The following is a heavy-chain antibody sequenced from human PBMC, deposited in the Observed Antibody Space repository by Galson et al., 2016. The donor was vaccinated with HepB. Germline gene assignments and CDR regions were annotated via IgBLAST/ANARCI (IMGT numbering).Heavy chain of an antibody. CDR1: GLSLSPYA. Sequence: SLRLSCAGSGLSLSPYAMRWGRQAPGKGLEWVSGISASGGSKTYADSVRGRFIISRDNSNNKLSLQMNSLTTEDTAIYFCAKDRLSGHGDYSWGIFDIWGRGTEVTVSS. J-gene: IGHJ3*02. V-gene: IGHV3-23*01. CDR2: ISASGGSK. CDR3: AKDRLSGHGDYSWGIFDI. D-gene: IGHD4-17*01.